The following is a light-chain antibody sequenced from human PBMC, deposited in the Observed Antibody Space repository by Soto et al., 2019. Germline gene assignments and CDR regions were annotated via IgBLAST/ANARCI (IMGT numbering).Light chain of an antibody. V-gene: IGKV3-15*01. Sequence: EIVMTQSPATLPVSPGERATLSCRASQSVSSNLAWYQQKPCQAPRLLIYGASTRATGIQARFSGSWSGTEVTLTISSLQSEDFAVYYCQQYNNWPPITFGRGTRLEIK. CDR2: GAS. CDR3: QQYNNWPPIT. CDR1: QSVSSN. J-gene: IGKJ5*01.